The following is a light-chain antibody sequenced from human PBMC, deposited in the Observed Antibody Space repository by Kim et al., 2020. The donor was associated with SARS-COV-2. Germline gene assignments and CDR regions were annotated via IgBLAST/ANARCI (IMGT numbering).Light chain of an antibody. CDR3: ATWDDSLNGYV. CDR1: SSNHQSNT. V-gene: IGLV1-44*01. Sequence: TISFSGSSSNHQSNTVNCSKQLPGTAPNPHIYSNNRRPSGVPDRFSGSKSGTSASLAISGLQSEDEADYYCATWDDSLNGYVFGTGTKVTVL. J-gene: IGLJ1*01. CDR2: SNN.